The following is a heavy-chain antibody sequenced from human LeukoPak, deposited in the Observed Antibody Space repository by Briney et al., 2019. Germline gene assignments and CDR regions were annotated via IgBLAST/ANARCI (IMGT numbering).Heavy chain of an antibody. J-gene: IGHJ5*02. CDR2: ISGSGGST. CDR3: ARDRGWLGTFDP. V-gene: IGHV3-23*01. Sequence: GGSLRLSCAASGFTFSSYGMSWVRQAPGKGLEWVSAISGSGGSTYYADSVKGRFTISRDNSKNTLYLQMNSLRAEDTAVYYCARDRGWLGTFDPWGQGTLVTVSS. D-gene: IGHD3-10*01. CDR1: GFTFSSYG.